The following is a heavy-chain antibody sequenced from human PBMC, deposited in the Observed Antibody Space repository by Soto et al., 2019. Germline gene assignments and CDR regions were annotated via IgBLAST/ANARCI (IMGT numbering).Heavy chain of an antibody. Sequence: PSETLSLTCTVSGGSISSYCWSWIRQPPGKGLEWIGYIYYSGSTNYNPSLKSRVTISVDTSKNQFSLKLSSVTAADTAVYYCARVEGHGSGLFFDYWGQGTLVTVSS. CDR1: GGSISSYC. CDR2: IYYSGST. J-gene: IGHJ4*02. D-gene: IGHD3-10*01. V-gene: IGHV4-59*01. CDR3: ARVEGHGSGLFFDY.